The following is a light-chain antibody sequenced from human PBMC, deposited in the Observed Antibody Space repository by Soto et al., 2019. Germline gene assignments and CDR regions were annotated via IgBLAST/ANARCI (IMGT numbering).Light chain of an antibody. CDR3: GTWDSGLSAVV. V-gene: IGLV1-51*01. CDR2: DNN. CDR1: SSNIGNNY. Sequence: QSALTQPPSVSAAPGQKVAISCSGSSSNIGNNYVSWYQQLPGTAPKLLIYDNNKRPSGIPDRFSGSKSGTSATLGITELQTGDEADYYCGTWDSGLSAVVFGGGTKLTVL. J-gene: IGLJ2*01.